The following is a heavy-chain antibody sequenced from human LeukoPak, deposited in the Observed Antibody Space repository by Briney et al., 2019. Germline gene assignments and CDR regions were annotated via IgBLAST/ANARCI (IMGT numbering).Heavy chain of an antibody. V-gene: IGHV1-69*13. J-gene: IGHJ4*02. CDR1: GGTFSSYA. D-gene: IGHD3-22*01. CDR2: IIPIFGTA. CDR3: ARSLTGYYDSSGF. Sequence: SVKASCKASGGTFSSYAISWVRQAPGQGLEWMGGIIPIFGTANYAQKFQGRVTITADESTSTAYMELSSLRSEDTAVYYCARSLTGYYDSSGFWGQGTLVTVSS.